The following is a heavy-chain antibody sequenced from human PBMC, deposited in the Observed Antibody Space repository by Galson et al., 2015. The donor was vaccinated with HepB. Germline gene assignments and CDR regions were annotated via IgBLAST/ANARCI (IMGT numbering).Heavy chain of an antibody. J-gene: IGHJ4*02. V-gene: IGHV3-11*06. Sequence: SLRLSCAASGFTFSDYYMSWIRQAPGKGLEWVSYISSSSSSSYTNYADSVKGRFTISRDNAKNSLYLQMNSLRAEDTAVYYCATHLGGDDYGDYGVAGTLFYWGQGTLVTVSS. CDR3: ATHLGGDDYGDYGVAGTLFY. CDR2: ISSSSSSSYT. CDR1: GFTFSDYY. D-gene: IGHD4-17*01.